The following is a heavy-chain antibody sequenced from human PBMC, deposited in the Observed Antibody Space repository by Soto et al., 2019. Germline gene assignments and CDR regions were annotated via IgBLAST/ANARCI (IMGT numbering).Heavy chain of an antibody. Sequence: QVQLVQSGAEVKKPGASVKVSCKASGYTFTSYAMHWVRQAPGQRLEWMGWINAGNGNTKYSQKFQGRVTITRDTSASTAYMELSSLRSEDTAEYYCARVSGWYYFDYWGQGTLVTVSS. CDR1: GYTFTSYA. CDR3: ARVSGWYYFDY. V-gene: IGHV1-3*01. J-gene: IGHJ4*02. CDR2: INAGNGNT. D-gene: IGHD6-19*01.